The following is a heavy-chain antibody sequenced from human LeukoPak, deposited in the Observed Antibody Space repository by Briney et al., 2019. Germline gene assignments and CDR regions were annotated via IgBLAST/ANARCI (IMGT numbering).Heavy chain of an antibody. CDR1: GDSISSYY. CDR3: ARGNGSRGYYYYYYYMDV. CDR2: IYYSGST. J-gene: IGHJ6*03. V-gene: IGHV4-59*01. Sequence: SETLSLTCTVSGDSISSYYWSWIRQPPGKGLEWIGYIYYSGSTNYDPSLKSRVTISVDTSKNQFSLKLSSVTAADTAVYYCARGNGSRGYYYYYYYMDVWGKGTTVTVSS. D-gene: IGHD1-1*01.